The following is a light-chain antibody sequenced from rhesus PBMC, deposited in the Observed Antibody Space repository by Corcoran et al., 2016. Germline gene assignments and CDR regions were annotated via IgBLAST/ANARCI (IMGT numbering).Light chain of an antibody. CDR2: YAS. CDR3: QQHNNYPPT. J-gene: IGKJ1*01. Sequence: DVQMTQSPSSLSASVGATVTITCRASQGISNYLDWYQQKPGKGPKTLMYYASNLENGVPSRFSDSESGTDFTLTISSLQPEDFTIYYGQQHNNYPPTFGKGTKVEIK. V-gene: IGKV1S14*01. CDR1: QGISNY.